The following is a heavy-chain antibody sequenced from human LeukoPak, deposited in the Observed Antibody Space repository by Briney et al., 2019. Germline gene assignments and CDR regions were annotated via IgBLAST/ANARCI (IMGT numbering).Heavy chain of an antibody. CDR2: ISSSGSTI. D-gene: IGHD1-26*01. J-gene: IGHJ4*02. V-gene: IGHV3-48*03. CDR1: GFTFSSYE. CDR3: ARESGSAGDFDY. Sequence: GSLRLSCAASGFTFSSYEMNWVRQAPGKGLEWVSYISSSGSTIYYADSVKGRFTISRDSAKNSLYLQMNSLRAEDTAVYYCARESGSAGDFDYWGQGTLVTVSS.